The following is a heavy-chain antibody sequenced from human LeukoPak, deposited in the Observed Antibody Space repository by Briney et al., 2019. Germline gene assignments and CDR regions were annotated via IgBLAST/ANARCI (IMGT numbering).Heavy chain of an antibody. Sequence: ASVKVSCKASGYTFTGYYMHWVRQAPGQGLEWMGRINPNSGGTNYAQKFQGRVTMTRDTSISTAYMELSRLRSDDTAAYYCARFLSGLTIRVFDYWGQGTLVTVSS. CDR2: INPNSGGT. J-gene: IGHJ4*02. D-gene: IGHD3-3*01. V-gene: IGHV1-2*06. CDR3: ARFLSGLTIRVFDY. CDR1: GYTFTGYY.